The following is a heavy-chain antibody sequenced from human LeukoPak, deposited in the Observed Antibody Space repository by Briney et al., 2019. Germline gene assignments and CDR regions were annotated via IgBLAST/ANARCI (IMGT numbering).Heavy chain of an antibody. CDR3: ARDARYYDSSGYPGDY. CDR2: INSDGRST. CDR1: GLTFSSYW. D-gene: IGHD3-22*01. J-gene: IGHJ4*02. Sequence: GRSLTLSCAASGLTFSSYWMHWVRQAPGKGLVWVSRINSDGRSTGYADSVKGRITISRDNAKKTLYLQMNSLRAEDTAVYYCARDARYYDSSGYPGDYWGQGTLVTVSS. V-gene: IGHV3-74*01.